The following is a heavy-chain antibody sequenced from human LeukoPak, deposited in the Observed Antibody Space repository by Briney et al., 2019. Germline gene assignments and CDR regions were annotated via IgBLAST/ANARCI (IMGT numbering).Heavy chain of an antibody. CDR2: FDPEDGET. D-gene: IGHD3-10*01. Sequence: GASVRVSCKVSGYTLTELSMHWVRQAPGEGLEWVGGFDPEDGETISAQKFQGRVIMTEDTSTDTAYMDLSSLRSEDTAVYYCATGITEARGVDYYDMNVWGQGTTVTVSS. CDR3: ATGITEARGVDYYDMNV. CDR1: GYTLTELS. J-gene: IGHJ6*02. V-gene: IGHV1-24*01.